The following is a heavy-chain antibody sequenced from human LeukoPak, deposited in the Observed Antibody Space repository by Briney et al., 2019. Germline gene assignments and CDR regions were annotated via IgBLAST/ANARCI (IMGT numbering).Heavy chain of an antibody. Sequence: SETLSLTCAVYGGSFSGYYWSWIRQPPGKGLEWIGEINHSGSTNYNPSLKSRVTISVDTSKNQFSLKLSSVTAADTAVYYCARGYYFWSGYYPLYYFDYWGQGTLVTVSS. D-gene: IGHD3-3*01. J-gene: IGHJ4*02. CDR2: INHSGST. CDR1: GGSFSGYY. CDR3: ARGYYFWSGYYPLYYFDY. V-gene: IGHV4-34*01.